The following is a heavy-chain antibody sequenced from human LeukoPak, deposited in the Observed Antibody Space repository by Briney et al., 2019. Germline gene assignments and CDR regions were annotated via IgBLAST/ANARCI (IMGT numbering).Heavy chain of an antibody. Sequence: SETLSLTCTVSGGSISSSNYYWGWIRQPPGKGLEWIGSIYYSGSTYYNPSLKSRVTISVDTSKNQFSLKLSSVTAADTAVYYCARHDYGDQAFFDYWGQGTLVTVSS. CDR2: IYYSGST. CDR1: GGSISSSNYY. J-gene: IGHJ4*02. CDR3: ARHDYGDQAFFDY. V-gene: IGHV4-39*01. D-gene: IGHD4-17*01.